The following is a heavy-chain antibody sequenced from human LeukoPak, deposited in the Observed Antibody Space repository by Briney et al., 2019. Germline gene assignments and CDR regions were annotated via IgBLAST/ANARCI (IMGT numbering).Heavy chain of an antibody. Sequence: PGGSLRLSCAASAFTFSTYGMHWVRQAPGKGLEWVAVISFDANNKNYADSVKGRFTISRDNSKNTLYLQMNSLKAEDTAVYYCAKDRHPARAGGYYSDYWGQGTLVTVSS. J-gene: IGHJ4*02. CDR2: ISFDANNK. D-gene: IGHD5-12*01. CDR3: AKDRHPARAGGYYSDY. CDR1: AFTFSTYG. V-gene: IGHV3-30*18.